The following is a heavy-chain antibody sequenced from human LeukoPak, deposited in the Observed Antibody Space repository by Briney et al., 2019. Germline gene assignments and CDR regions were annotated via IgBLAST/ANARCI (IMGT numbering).Heavy chain of an antibody. CDR1: GGSISSNNYY. CDR2: INHSGST. CDR3: ARIRYSSGWYVRDY. J-gene: IGHJ4*02. D-gene: IGHD6-19*01. V-gene: IGHV4-39*07. Sequence: PSETLSLTCTVSGGSISSNNYYWSWIRQPPGKGLEWIGEINHSGSTNYNPSLKSRVTISVDTSKNQFSLKLSSVTAADTAVYYCARIRYSSGWYVRDYWGQGTLVTVSS.